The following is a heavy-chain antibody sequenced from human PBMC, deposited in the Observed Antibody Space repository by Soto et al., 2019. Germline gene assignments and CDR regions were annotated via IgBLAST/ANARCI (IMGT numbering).Heavy chain of an antibody. D-gene: IGHD3-10*01. Sequence: EVQLLESGGDLVQPGGSLRLSCAASGFMFSTYAMSWVRQAPGKGLEWVSGISGSGGSTFYSDSVKGRFTISRDNSKNTLDLQMNSLRAEDTAVYYCAKITVRGVSGPFDMWGQGTMVTVSS. CDR3: AKITVRGVSGPFDM. J-gene: IGHJ3*02. CDR1: GFMFSTYA. V-gene: IGHV3-23*01. CDR2: ISGSGGST.